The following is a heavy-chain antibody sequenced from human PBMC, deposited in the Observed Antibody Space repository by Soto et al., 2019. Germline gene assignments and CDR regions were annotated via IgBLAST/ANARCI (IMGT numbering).Heavy chain of an antibody. CDR1: GYSFTSYW. V-gene: IGHV5-10-1*01. CDR2: IDPSDSYT. J-gene: IGHJ6*02. D-gene: IGHD2-2*01. Sequence: GESLKISCKGSGYSFTSYWISWVRQMPGKGLEWMGRIDPSDSYTNYSPSFRGHVTISADKSISTAYLQWSSLKASDTAMYYCARLVVVPAATQDYYYYGMDVWGQGTTVTVSS. CDR3: ARLVVVPAATQDYYYYGMDV.